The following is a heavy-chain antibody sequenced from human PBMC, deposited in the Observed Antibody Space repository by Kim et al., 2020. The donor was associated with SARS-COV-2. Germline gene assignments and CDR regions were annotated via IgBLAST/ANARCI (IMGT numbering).Heavy chain of an antibody. D-gene: IGHD4-17*01. CDR2: ISYDGSNK. Sequence: GGSLRLSCAASGFTFSSYGMHWVRQAPGKGLEWVAVISYDGSNKYYADSVKGRFTISRDNSKNTLYLQMNSLRAEDTAVYYCAKVGPDYGGNFDYWGQGTLVTVSS. V-gene: IGHV3-30*18. CDR3: AKVGPDYGGNFDY. J-gene: IGHJ4*02. CDR1: GFTFSSYG.